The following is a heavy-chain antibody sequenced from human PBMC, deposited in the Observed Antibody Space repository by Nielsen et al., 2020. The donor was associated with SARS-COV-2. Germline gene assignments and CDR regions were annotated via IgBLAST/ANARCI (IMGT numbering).Heavy chain of an antibody. CDR2: IYYSGST. CDR3: ARGSLRYGSGRKYYGMDV. J-gene: IGHJ6*02. D-gene: IGHD3-10*01. CDR1: GGSISSYY. V-gene: IGHV4-59*12. Sequence: SETLSLTCTVSGGSISSYYWSWIRQPPGKGLEWIGYIYYSGSTYYNPSLKSRVTISVDTSKNQFSLKLSSVTAADTAVYYCARGSLRYGSGRKYYGMDVWGQGTTVTVSS.